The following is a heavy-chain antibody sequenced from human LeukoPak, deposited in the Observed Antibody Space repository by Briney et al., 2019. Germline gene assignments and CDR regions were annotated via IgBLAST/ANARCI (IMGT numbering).Heavy chain of an antibody. D-gene: IGHD4-17*01. J-gene: IGHJ4*02. CDR2: ISGPGGAP. Sequence: GGSLRLSCAASGFTFSSYAMTWVRQAPGKGLEWVSAISGPGGAPFYADSVKGRFTISRDNSNNMLYLQMNSLRADDTALYYCAINPGDYDDFDYWGQGTLVTVSS. CDR1: GFTFSSYA. CDR3: AINPGDYDDFDY. V-gene: IGHV3-23*01.